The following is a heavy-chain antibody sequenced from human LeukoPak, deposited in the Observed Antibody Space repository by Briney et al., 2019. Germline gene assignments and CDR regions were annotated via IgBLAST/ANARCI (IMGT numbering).Heavy chain of an antibody. CDR1: GFTFSSYG. J-gene: IGHJ6*02. Sequence: GGSLRLSCAASGFTFSSYGMHWVRQAPGKGLEWMAVISYDGSNTYYSDSVKGRFTISRDNSKNTLYLQMNRLRPEDTGVYYCAKVIQLWVYYYYYGMDVWGQGTTVTVSS. V-gene: IGHV3-30*18. CDR3: AKVIQLWVYYYYYGMDV. CDR2: ISYDGSNT. D-gene: IGHD1-1*01.